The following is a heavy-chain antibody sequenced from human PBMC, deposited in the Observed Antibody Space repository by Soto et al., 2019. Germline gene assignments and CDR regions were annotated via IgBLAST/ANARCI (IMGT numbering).Heavy chain of an antibody. J-gene: IGHJ4*02. D-gene: IGHD5-18*01. CDR1: GGSFSGCY. V-gene: IGHV4-34*01. Sequence: PSETLSLTCAVYGGSFSGCYWSWIRQPPGKGLEWIGEINHSGSTNYNPSLKSRVTISVATSKNQFSLKLSTGTAADTAVYYCARGGGYSYGYAAAYGGQGTLVTVSS. CDR3: ARGGGYSYGYAAAY. CDR2: INHSGST.